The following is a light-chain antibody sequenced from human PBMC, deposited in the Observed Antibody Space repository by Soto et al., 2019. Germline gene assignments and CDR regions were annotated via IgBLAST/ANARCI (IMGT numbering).Light chain of an antibody. CDR3: QHYSSYFFT. V-gene: IGKV1-5*03. CDR1: ESISSW. J-gene: IGKJ3*01. Sequence: DIQMTQSPSTLSASVGDRVNITCRASESISSWSAGYQQKPGNAPKLLIYEASSLQTGVPSRFSGSGSGTAFTLTIVSLQPVDFAYYYCQHYSSYFFTFGPGTKVEVK. CDR2: EAS.